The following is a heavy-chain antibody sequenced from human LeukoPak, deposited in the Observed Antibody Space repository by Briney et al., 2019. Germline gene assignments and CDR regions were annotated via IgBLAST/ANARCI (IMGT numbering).Heavy chain of an antibody. D-gene: IGHD2-15*01. CDR2: MNPNSGNT. Sequence: GTSVKVSCKASGYTFTSYDINWVRQATGQGLEWIGWMNPNSGNTGYAQKFQGRVTTTRNTSISTAYMELSSLRSEDTAVYYCARRHCSGGSCYSQNWGQGTLVTVSS. V-gene: IGHV1-8*01. CDR1: GYTFTSYD. CDR3: ARRHCSGGSCYSQN. J-gene: IGHJ4*02.